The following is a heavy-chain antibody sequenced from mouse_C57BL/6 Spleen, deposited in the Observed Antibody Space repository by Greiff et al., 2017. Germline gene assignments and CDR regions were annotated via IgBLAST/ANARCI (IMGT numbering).Heavy chain of an antibody. CDR1: GYTFTSYW. CDR3: ARDYGSSSWFAY. CDR2: IYPSDSET. D-gene: IGHD1-1*01. V-gene: IGHV1-61*01. J-gene: IGHJ3*01. Sequence: QVQLQQSGAELVRPGSSVKLSCKASGYTFTSYWMDWVKQRPGQGLEWIGNIYPSDSETHYNQKFKDKATLTVDKSSSTAYMQLSSLTSEDSAVYYCARDYGSSSWFAYWGQGTLVTVSA.